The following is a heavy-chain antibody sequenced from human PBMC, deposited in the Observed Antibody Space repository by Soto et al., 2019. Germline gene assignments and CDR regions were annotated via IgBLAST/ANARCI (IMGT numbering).Heavy chain of an antibody. V-gene: IGHV3-9*01. Sequence: EVQLVESGGGLVQPGRSLRVSCAASGFTFDEYAMHWVRRVPGKGLEWVSSISWNGNIIGYAGSVKGRFTISRDNAKNSLYLQMNSLRPEDTALYFCAKGGPDAFCGGGRCYFDPWGQGTLVTVSS. CDR3: AKGGPDAFCGGGRCYFDP. D-gene: IGHD2-15*01. CDR1: GFTFDEYA. CDR2: ISWNGNII. J-gene: IGHJ5*02.